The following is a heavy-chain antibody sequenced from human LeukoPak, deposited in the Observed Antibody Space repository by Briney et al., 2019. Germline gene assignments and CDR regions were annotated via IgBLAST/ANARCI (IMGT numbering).Heavy chain of an antibody. CDR3: ARDSLPYDYVWGSYRFFDP. J-gene: IGHJ5*02. Sequence: GGSLRLSCAASGFTFSSYEMNWVRQAPGKGLEWVSYINSSGSTIYYADSVKGRFTISRDNAKNSLYLQMNSLRAEDTAVYYCARDSLPYDYVWGSYRFFDPWGQGTLVTVSS. D-gene: IGHD3-16*02. CDR2: INSSGSTI. CDR1: GFTFSSYE. V-gene: IGHV3-48*03.